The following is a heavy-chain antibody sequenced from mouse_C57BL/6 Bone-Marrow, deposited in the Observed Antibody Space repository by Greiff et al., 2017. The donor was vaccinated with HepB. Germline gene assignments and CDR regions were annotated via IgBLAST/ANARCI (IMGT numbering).Heavy chain of an antibody. Sequence: EVHLVESGPGLVKPSQSLSLTCSVTGYSITSGYYWNWIRQFPGNKLEWMGYISYDGSNNYNPSLKNRISITRDTSKNQFFLKLNSVTTEDTATYYCARARITTVVAHWYFDVWGTGTTVTVSS. D-gene: IGHD1-1*01. CDR1: GYSITSGYY. CDR3: ARARITTVVAHWYFDV. J-gene: IGHJ1*03. V-gene: IGHV3-6*01. CDR2: ISYDGSN.